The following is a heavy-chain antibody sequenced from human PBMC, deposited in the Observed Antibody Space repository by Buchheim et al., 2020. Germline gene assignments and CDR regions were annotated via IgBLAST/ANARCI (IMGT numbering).Heavy chain of an antibody. CDR2: IYSGGST. CDR1: GFTVSSNY. Sequence: EVQLVESGGGLVQPGGSLRLSCAASGFTVSSNYMSWVRQAPGKGLEWVSVIYSGGSTYYADSVKGRFTISRANSKNTLYLQMNSLRAEDTAVYYCARSLELNSEYFQHWGQGTL. V-gene: IGHV3-66*02. CDR3: ARSLELNSEYFQH. D-gene: IGHD3-16*02. J-gene: IGHJ1*01.